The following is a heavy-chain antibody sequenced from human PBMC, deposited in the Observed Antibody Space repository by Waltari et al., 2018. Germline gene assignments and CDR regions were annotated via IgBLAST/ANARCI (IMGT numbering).Heavy chain of an antibody. D-gene: IGHD1-1*01. Sequence: QVQLQQWGAGLLKPSETLSLTCAVYGGSFRGYSWSWTRQPPGKGLGWMGEINHSGSTNYNPSLKSRVTISVDTSKNQFSLKLSSVTAADTAVYYCARVRGWKAAFDIWGQGTMVTVSS. CDR3: ARVRGWKAAFDI. J-gene: IGHJ3*02. CDR2: INHSGST. V-gene: IGHV4-34*01. CDR1: GGSFRGYS.